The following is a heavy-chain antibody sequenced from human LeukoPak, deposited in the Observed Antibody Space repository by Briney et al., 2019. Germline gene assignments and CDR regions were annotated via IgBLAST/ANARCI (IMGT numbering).Heavy chain of an antibody. Sequence: ASVKVSCKDSGGTFSSYAISWVRQAPGQGLEWMGGIIPIFGTANYAQKLQGRVTITTDESTSTAYMGLSSLRSEDPAVYYCARTPRGRDSHYYYMDVWGKGTTVTVSS. CDR3: ARTPRGRDSHYYYMDV. D-gene: IGHD3-10*01. V-gene: IGHV1-69*05. CDR1: GGTFSSYA. J-gene: IGHJ6*03. CDR2: IIPIFGTA.